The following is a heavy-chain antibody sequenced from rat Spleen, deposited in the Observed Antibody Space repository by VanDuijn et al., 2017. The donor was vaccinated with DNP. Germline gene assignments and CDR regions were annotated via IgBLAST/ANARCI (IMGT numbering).Heavy chain of an antibody. Sequence: EVQLQESGPGLVKPSQSLSLTCSVTGYSITRNYWGWIRKFPGNKMEWIGHISYSGRTSHNPSLKSRISITRDTSKNQFFLQLNSVTTEDTATYYCARDFHTTGITPFDYWGQGVMVTVSS. J-gene: IGHJ2*01. CDR3: ARDFHTTGITPFDY. CDR1: GYSITRNY. D-gene: IGHD1-9*01. CDR2: ISYSGRT. V-gene: IGHV3-1*01.